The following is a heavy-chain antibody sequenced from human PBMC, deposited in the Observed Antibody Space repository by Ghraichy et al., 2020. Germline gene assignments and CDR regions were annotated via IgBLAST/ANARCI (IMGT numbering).Heavy chain of an antibody. D-gene: IGHD6-6*01. J-gene: IGHJ4*02. V-gene: IGHV4-39*01. Sequence: SQTLSLTCTVSGGSISSSSYYWGWIRQPPGKGLEWIGSIYYSGSTYYNPSLKSRVTISVDTSKNQFSLKLSSVTAADTAGYYCARHALIAARFFDYWGQGTLVTVSS. CDR3: ARHALIAARFFDY. CDR1: GGSISSSSYY. CDR2: IYYSGST.